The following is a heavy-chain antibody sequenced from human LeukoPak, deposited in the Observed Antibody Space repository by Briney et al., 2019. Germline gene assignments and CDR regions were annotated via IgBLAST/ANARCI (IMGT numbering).Heavy chain of an antibody. CDR2: IVVGSGST. V-gene: IGHV1-58*01. CDR3: TAVIAASQGPPLY. J-gene: IGHJ4*02. Sequence: GASVKVSCKASGFMFITSAVQWVRQARGQRLEWIGWIVVGSGSTNLAQKFQERVTITRDMSTSTVYMDMSSLTSDDTAVYYCTAVIAASQGPPLYWGQGTHVTVSS. D-gene: IGHD6-13*01. CDR1: GFMFITSA.